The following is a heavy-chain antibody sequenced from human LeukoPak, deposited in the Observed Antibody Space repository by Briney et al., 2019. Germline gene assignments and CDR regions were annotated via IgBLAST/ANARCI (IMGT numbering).Heavy chain of an antibody. D-gene: IGHD3-9*01. CDR3: ARGDILTGYYISNLDY. V-gene: IGHV1-2*06. CDR2: INPNSGGT. Sequence: ASVKVSCKASGGTFSSYAISWVRQAPGQGLEWMGRINPNSGGTNYAQKFQGRVTMTRDTSISTAYMELSRLRSDDTAVYYCARGDILTGYYISNLDYWGQGTLVTVSS. J-gene: IGHJ4*02. CDR1: GGTFSSYA.